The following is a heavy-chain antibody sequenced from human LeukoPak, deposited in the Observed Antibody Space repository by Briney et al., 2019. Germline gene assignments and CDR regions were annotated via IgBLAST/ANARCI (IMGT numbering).Heavy chain of an antibody. J-gene: IGHJ5*02. V-gene: IGHV4-59*01. CDR2: TSYTGST. CDR1: GGSISPYF. CDR3: ARDDYRGVTNFDP. D-gene: IGHD3-10*01. Sequence: SETLSLTCTVSGGSISPYFWSWMRQTPGKGLEWIGYTSYTGSTNYNPALKSRVTISVDTSKNQFSLQLTSVTAADTAAYYCARDDYRGVTNFDPWGQGTLVSVSS.